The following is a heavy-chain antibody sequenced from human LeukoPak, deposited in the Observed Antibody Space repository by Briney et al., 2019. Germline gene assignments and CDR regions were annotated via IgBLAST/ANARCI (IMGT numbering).Heavy chain of an antibody. CDR2: ISLAGQT. D-gene: IGHD1-26*01. V-gene: IGHV4/OR15-8*02. Sequence: SETLSLTCGVSGGSISSTNWWSWVRQPPGQGLEWIGEISLAGQTNYNPSLNGRVTMSLDKSSNQLSLHLTSVTAADTATYFCSRESGPFCPFGYWGQGTLVIVSS. CDR3: SRESGPFCPFGY. CDR1: GGSISSTNW. J-gene: IGHJ4*02.